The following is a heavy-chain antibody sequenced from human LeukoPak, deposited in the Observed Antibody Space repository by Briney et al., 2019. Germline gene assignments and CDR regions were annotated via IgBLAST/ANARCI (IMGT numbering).Heavy chain of an antibody. D-gene: IGHD2-8*01. V-gene: IGHV3-7*01. CDR2: IKDDGSDK. CDR3: ARIYLKMASAS. Sequence: GGSLRLSCAASGFTFSNYWMNWVRQAPGKGLEWVANIKDDGSDKYYVDSVKGRFTISRDNAKNSVSLQMNSLRAEDTAVYYCARIYLKMASASWGQGTLVTVSS. CDR1: GFTFSNYW. J-gene: IGHJ5*02.